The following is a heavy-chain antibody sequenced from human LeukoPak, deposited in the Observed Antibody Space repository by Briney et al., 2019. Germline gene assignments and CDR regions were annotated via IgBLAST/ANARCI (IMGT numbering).Heavy chain of an antibody. D-gene: IGHD4-23*01. CDR3: ARDRKVIRWSMDYYGMDV. J-gene: IGHJ6*02. Sequence: GGSLRLSCAASGFTVSSNYMSWVRQAPGKGLEWVSVIYSGGSTYYADSVKGRFTISRDNPKNTLYLQMNSLRAEDTAVYYCARDRKVIRWSMDYYGMDVWGQGTTVTVSS. CDR2: IYSGGST. V-gene: IGHV3-66*01. CDR1: GFTVSSNY.